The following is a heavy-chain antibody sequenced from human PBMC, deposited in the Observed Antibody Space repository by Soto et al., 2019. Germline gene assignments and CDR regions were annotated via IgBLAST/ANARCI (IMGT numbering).Heavy chain of an antibody. V-gene: IGHV3-23*01. Sequence: EVQLLESGGGLVQPGGSLRLSCVASGFSFSSYAMTWVRQAPGKGLEWVSVISGSGTSTYYADSVKGRFTISRDNSKNTLYLEMNSLRAEDTAVYYCAHHQRTTARQLGYFDYWGQGTLVTVSS. CDR3: AHHQRTTARQLGYFDY. J-gene: IGHJ4*02. D-gene: IGHD6-6*01. CDR2: ISGSGTST. CDR1: GFSFSSYA.